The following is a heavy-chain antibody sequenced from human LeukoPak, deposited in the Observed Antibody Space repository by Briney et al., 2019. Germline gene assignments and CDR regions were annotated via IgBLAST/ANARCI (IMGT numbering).Heavy chain of an antibody. V-gene: IGHV1-18*04. CDR3: ARAVRCGGDCYYFDY. CDR2: ISAYNGNT. Sequence: ASVKVSCKASGYTFTSYGISWVRQAPGQGLEWMGWISAYNGNTNYAQKLQGRVTMTTDTSTSTAYMELRSLRSDGTAVYYCARAVRCGGDCYYFDYWGQGTLVTVSS. J-gene: IGHJ4*02. D-gene: IGHD2-21*02. CDR1: GYTFTSYG.